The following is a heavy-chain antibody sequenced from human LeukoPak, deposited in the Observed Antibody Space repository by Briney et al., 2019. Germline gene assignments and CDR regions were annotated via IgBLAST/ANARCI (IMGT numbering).Heavy chain of an antibody. D-gene: IGHD1-7*01. J-gene: IGHJ4*02. CDR1: GGSITSGSYY. V-gene: IGHV4-61*02. Sequence: SQTLSLTCTVSGGSITSGSYYWSWIRQPAGKGLEWIGRIYTSGSTDYNPSLKSRVTISVDTSKNQFFLKLTSVTAADTAVYYCASGYNWKYILGHWGQGTLVTVSS. CDR3: ASGYNWKYILGH. CDR2: IYTSGST.